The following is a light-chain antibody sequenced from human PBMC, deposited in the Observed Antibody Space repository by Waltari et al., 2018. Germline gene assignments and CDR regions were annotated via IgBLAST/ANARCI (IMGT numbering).Light chain of an antibody. CDR3: QQVNSYPFT. CDR2: AGS. V-gene: IGKV1-9*01. Sequence: IQLTQSPSSLSASVGDRVTITCRASQGISSYLAWYQQKPGKAPKLLIYAGSTLLNGVPSRFSGGGFGTDFTLTISSLRPEDFATYYCQQVNSYPFTFGPGTTVDIK. J-gene: IGKJ3*01. CDR1: QGISSY.